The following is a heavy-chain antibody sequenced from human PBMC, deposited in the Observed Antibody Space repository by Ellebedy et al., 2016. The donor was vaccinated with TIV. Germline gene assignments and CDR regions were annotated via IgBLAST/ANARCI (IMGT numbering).Heavy chain of an antibody. V-gene: IGHV4-34*01. Sequence: MPSETLSLTCAVYGGSFSGYYWSWIRQPPGKGLEWIGEINHSGSTNYNPSLKSRVTISVDTSKNQFSLKLSSVTAADTAVYYCARGPNIVVVPAAMHDYGMDVWGQGTTVTVSS. J-gene: IGHJ6*02. D-gene: IGHD2-2*01. CDR2: INHSGST. CDR3: ARGPNIVVVPAAMHDYGMDV. CDR1: GGSFSGYY.